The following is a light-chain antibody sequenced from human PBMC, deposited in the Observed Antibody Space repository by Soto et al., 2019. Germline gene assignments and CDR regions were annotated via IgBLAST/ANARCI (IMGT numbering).Light chain of an antibody. J-gene: IGLJ1*01. CDR3: ASWDDSLKAQV. Sequence: QSVLTQPPSASGTPGQRVTISCSGSSPNIGGNRVYWYQQLPGTAPKLLIYRDDQRPSGVPDRFSGSKSGTSASLAISGLRSEDEAEYFCASWDDSLKAQVFGTGTKVTVL. CDR2: RDD. V-gene: IGLV1-47*01. CDR1: SPNIGGNR.